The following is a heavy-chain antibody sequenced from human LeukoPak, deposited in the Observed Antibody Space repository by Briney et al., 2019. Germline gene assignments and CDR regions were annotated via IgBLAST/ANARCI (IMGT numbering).Heavy chain of an antibody. CDR3: ARVGSSGWYRHYYYYYMDV. D-gene: IGHD6-19*01. CDR1: GYTFTSYG. V-gene: IGHV1-18*01. CDR2: ISAYNGNT. Sequence: ASVTVSCKASGYTFTSYGISWVRQAPGQGLEWMGWISAYNGNTNYAQKLQGRVTITTDTSTSTAYMELRSLRSDDTAVYYCARVGSSGWYRHYYYYYMDVWGKGTTVTVSS. J-gene: IGHJ6*03.